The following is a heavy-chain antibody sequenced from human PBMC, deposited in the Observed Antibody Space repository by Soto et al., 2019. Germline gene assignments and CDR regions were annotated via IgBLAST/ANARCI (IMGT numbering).Heavy chain of an antibody. CDR2: IIPIFGTA. V-gene: IGHV1-69*06. J-gene: IGHJ6*02. D-gene: IGHD3-3*01. CDR1: GGTFSSYA. Sequence: QVQLVQSGAEVKKPGSSVKVSCKASGGTFSSYAISWVRQAPGQGLEWMGGIIPIFGTANYAQKFQGIVTVTADKSTSRGYVELSSLISEDTAVYYCARVPAYYDFWSGYYLRSYYYGMDVWGQGATVTASS. CDR3: ARVPAYYDFWSGYYLRSYYYGMDV.